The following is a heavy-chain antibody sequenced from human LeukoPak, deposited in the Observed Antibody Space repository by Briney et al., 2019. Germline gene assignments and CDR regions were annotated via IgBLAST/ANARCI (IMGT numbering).Heavy chain of an antibody. V-gene: IGHV3-30*18. J-gene: IGHJ3*02. CDR2: ISYDGSNK. CDR3: ANVVVAASEAFDI. D-gene: IGHD2-15*01. Sequence: PGRSLRLSCAASGFTFSSYGMHWVRQAPGKGLEWVAVISYDGSNKYYADSVKGRFTISRDNSKNTLYLQMNSLRAEDTAVYYCANVVVAASEAFDIWGQGTMVTASS. CDR1: GFTFSSYG.